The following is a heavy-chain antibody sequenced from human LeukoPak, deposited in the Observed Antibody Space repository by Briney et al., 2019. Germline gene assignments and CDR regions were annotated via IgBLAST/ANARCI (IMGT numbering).Heavy chain of an antibody. Sequence: SETLSLTCAVYGGSFSDYWWTWIRQSPGKGLEWIGEVNHSGSTNYNPSLKSRVTISVDTSKNQFSLRLSSVTAADTAVYYCARVTGYMTEDYFDYWGQGTLITVSS. CDR3: ARVTGYMTEDYFDY. CDR1: GGSFSDYW. J-gene: IGHJ4*02. D-gene: IGHD6-13*01. V-gene: IGHV4-34*01. CDR2: VNHSGST.